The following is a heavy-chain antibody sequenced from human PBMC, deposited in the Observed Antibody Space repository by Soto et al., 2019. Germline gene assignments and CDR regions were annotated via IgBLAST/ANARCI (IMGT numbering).Heavy chain of an antibody. J-gene: IGHJ1*01. V-gene: IGHV5-51*01. CDR1: GYSFTSYW. Sequence: GESLKISCKGSGYSFTSYWIGWVRQMPGKGLEWMGIIYPGDSDTRYSPSFQGQVTISDDKSISTAYLQWSSLKASDTAMYYCARQTGYCSSTSCYEYFQHWGQGTLVTVSS. CDR2: IYPGDSDT. CDR3: ARQTGYCSSTSCYEYFQH. D-gene: IGHD2-2*01.